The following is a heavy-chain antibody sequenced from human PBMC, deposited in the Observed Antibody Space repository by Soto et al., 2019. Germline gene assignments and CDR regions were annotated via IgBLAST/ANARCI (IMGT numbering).Heavy chain of an antibody. Sequence: QLLQSGGGLVQPGGSLTLSCAASGFTFGTTDMSWVRQAPGEGLEWVSTIDGSGGITYYADSVKGRFTISRDNSRNTVYLQMTSLRGDDTALYYCVKNSGWLNTWGQGALVTGSS. CDR1: GFTFGTTD. J-gene: IGHJ5*02. CDR2: IDGSGGIT. D-gene: IGHD3-9*01. V-gene: IGHV3-23*01. CDR3: VKNSGWLNT.